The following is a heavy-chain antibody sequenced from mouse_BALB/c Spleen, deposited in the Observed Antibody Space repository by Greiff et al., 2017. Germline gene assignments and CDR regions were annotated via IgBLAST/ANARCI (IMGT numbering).Heavy chain of an antibody. Sequence: VQLKESGAELVKPGASVKLSCTASGFNIKDTYMHWVKQRPEQGLEWIGRIDPANGNTKYDPKFQGKATITADTSSNTAYLQLSSLTSEDTAVYYCARRETGTLDYWGQGTTLTVSS. J-gene: IGHJ2*01. V-gene: IGHV14-3*02. D-gene: IGHD4-1*01. CDR3: ARRETGTLDY. CDR2: IDPANGNT. CDR1: GFNIKDTY.